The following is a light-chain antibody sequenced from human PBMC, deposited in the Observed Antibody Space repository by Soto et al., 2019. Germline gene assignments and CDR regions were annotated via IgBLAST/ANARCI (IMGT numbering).Light chain of an antibody. CDR3: GTWDSSLSAYV. J-gene: IGLJ1*01. CDR1: SSNIGNNY. V-gene: IGLV1-51*02. CDR2: ENN. Sequence: QSVLTQPPSVSAAPGQKVTISCSGSSSNIGNNYVSWYQQLPGTAPKLLIYENNKRPSVIPDRFSGSKSGTSATLGITGLQTWDEADYYCGTWDSSLSAYVFGTGTQLTVL.